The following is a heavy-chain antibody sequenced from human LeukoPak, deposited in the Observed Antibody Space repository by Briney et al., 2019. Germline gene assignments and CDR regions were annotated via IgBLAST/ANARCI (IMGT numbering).Heavy chain of an antibody. J-gene: IGHJ4*02. V-gene: IGHV3-23*01. D-gene: IGHD5-24*01. CDR1: GFTFNSYA. CDR3: AKEVGRGYNTHYDY. Sequence: GSLRLSCAASGFTFNSYAMSWVRQAPGKGLEWVSAISGSGGSTYYADSVKGRFTISRDKSKNTLYLQMNSLRAEDTAVYYCAKEVGRGYNTHYDYWGQGTLVTVSS. CDR2: ISGSGGST.